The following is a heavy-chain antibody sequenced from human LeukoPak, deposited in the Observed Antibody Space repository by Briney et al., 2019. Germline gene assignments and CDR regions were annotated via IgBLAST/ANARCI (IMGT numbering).Heavy chain of an antibody. Sequence: RTSETLSLTCAVSGGSISSSNWWSWVRQPPGKGLEWIGEIYHSGSTNYNPSLKSRVTVSVDTSKNQFSLKLSSVTAADTAVYYCARDPGLDYWGQGTLVTVSS. CDR3: ARDPGLDY. CDR1: GGSISSSNW. V-gene: IGHV4-4*02. J-gene: IGHJ4*02. CDR2: IYHSGST.